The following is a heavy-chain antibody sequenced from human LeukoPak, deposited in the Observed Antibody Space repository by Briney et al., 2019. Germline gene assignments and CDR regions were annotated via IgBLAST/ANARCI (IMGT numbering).Heavy chain of an antibody. Sequence: ASVKVSCKASGYTFTRYAVNWVRQAPGQGLEWMGWINPNSGGTNYAQKFQGRVTMTRDTSISTAYMELSRLRSDDTAVYYCARVRLAPKYYYYYYMDVWGKGTTVTVSS. CDR2: INPNSGGT. CDR1: GYTFTRYA. CDR3: ARVRLAPKYYYYYYMDV. V-gene: IGHV1-2*02. J-gene: IGHJ6*03. D-gene: IGHD6-6*01.